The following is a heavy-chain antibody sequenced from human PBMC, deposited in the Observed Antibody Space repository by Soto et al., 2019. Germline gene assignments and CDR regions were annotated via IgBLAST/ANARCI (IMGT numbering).Heavy chain of an antibody. V-gene: IGHV3-7*04. J-gene: IGHJ3*02. CDR2: IKPDGSEK. CDR1: GFTFSSHW. Sequence: PGGSLRLSCAASGFTFSSHWMSWVRQAPGKGLEWVANIKPDGSEKWYVDSVKGRFTISRDNAKNSLYLQMNSLRAEDTAVYYSARGDYYDSSGPFSDAFDIWGQGTMVTVSS. CDR3: ARGDYYDSSGPFSDAFDI. D-gene: IGHD3-22*01.